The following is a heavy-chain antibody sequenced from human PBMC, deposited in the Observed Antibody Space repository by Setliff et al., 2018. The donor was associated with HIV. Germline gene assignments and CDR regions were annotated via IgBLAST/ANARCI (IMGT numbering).Heavy chain of an antibody. CDR1: GYSVSSGYY. Sequence: SETLSLTCIVSGYSVSSGYYWGWIRQPPGKGLQWIGAMYDSETTYYNPSLKSRVTMSVDASRNRFSLKLSSVTATNTAIYYCARHQKVSFMSDHWGQGMLVTVSS. CDR2: MYDSETT. J-gene: IGHJ4*02. CDR3: ARHQKVSFMSDH. V-gene: IGHV4-38-2*02. D-gene: IGHD3-16*01.